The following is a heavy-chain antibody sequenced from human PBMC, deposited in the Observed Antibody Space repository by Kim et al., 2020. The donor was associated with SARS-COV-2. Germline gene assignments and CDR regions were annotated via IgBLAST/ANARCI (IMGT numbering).Heavy chain of an antibody. CDR3: ARDFSPRRLVHGDYDY. J-gene: IGHJ4*02. Sequence: DAVKGRFTIPRDNAQNSLYLQMNSLRADDTAVYYCARDFSPRRLVHGDYDYWGQGTLVTVSS. D-gene: IGHD4-17*01. V-gene: IGHV3-11*01.